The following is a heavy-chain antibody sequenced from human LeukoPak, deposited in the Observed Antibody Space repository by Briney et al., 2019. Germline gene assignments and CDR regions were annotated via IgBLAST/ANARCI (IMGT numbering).Heavy chain of an antibody. CDR3: ARGTYGHGYYYYFDY. CDR1: GGSINTYY. Sequence: PSETLSLTCTVSGGSINTYYWSWIRQPPGKGLEWIGYIYYSGSTNYNPSLKSRVTISLDTSKNQFSLKLSSVTAADTAVYYCARGTYGHGYYYYFDYWGQGTLVTVSS. CDR2: IYYSGST. J-gene: IGHJ4*02. D-gene: IGHD5-18*01. V-gene: IGHV4-59*01.